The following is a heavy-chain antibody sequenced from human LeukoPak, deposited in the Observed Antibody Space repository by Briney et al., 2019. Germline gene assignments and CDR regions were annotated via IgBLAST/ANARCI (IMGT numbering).Heavy chain of an antibody. V-gene: IGHV1-3*01. Sequence: WMGWINVANGDTGYSQKFQDRVTITRDTSASTGYMEMSSLISEDTAVYYCASKPRGESRPFDYWGQGTLVTVSS. D-gene: IGHD3-16*01. CDR2: INVANGDT. CDR3: ASKPRGESRPFDY. J-gene: IGHJ4*02.